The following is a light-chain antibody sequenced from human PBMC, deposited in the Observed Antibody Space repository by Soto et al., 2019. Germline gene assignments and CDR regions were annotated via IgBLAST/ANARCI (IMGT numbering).Light chain of an antibody. Sequence: SYELTQPPSVSVAPGKTARITCGGNNIGSQSVHWYQQKPGQAPVLVIYYDSDRPSGIPERFSGSNSGNTATLTISRVEVGDEADYYCQVWDSSSDPWVFGGGTKLTVL. CDR1: NIGSQS. J-gene: IGLJ3*02. CDR3: QVWDSSSDPWV. V-gene: IGLV3-21*04. CDR2: YDS.